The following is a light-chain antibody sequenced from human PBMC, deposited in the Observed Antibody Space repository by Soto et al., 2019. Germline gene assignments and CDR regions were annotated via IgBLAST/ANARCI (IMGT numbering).Light chain of an antibody. J-gene: IGKJ1*01. Sequence: EILLTQSPGSLSVSPGERATISCRASQIISSCYLAWYQQKPDQAPRLLIYGASRLPTGVPDRFSGSGSGTDFTLTISRLEPEDFAAYYCHQYDSAPGTFGQGTRVEIK. CDR1: QIISSCY. CDR2: GAS. V-gene: IGKV3-20*01. CDR3: HQYDSAPGT.